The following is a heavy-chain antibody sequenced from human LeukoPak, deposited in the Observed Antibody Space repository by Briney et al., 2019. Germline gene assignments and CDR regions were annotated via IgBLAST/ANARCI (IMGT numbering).Heavy chain of an antibody. CDR1: GGTFSSYA. J-gene: IGHJ4*02. Sequence: SVKVSCKASGGTFSSYAISWVRQAPGQGLEWMGGIIPIFGTANYAQKFQGRVTMTRDTSTSTVYMELSRLRSEDTAVYYCASGGFCSGGSCYSYYYWGQGTPVTVSS. CDR2: IIPIFGTA. CDR3: ASGGFCSGGSCYSYYY. D-gene: IGHD2-15*01. V-gene: IGHV1-69*05.